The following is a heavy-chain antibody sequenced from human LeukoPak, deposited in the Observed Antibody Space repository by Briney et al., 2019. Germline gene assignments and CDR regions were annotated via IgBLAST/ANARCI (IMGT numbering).Heavy chain of an antibody. CDR1: GYTFTGCY. D-gene: IGHD1-1*01. CDR3: ARDVRGNYDNWNDGNWFDP. V-gene: IGHV1-2*02. CDR2: INPNSGGT. Sequence: GASVKVSCKASGYTFTGCYMHWVRQAPGQGLEWMGWINPNSGGTNYAQKFQGRVTMTRDTSISTAYMELSRLRSDDTAVYYCARDVRGNYDNWNDGNWFDPWGQGTLVTVSS. J-gene: IGHJ5*02.